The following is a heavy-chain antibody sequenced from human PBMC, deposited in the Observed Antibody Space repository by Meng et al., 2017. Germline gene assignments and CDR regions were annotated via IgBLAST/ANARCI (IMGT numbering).Heavy chain of an antibody. J-gene: IGHJ4*02. D-gene: IGHD3-10*01. V-gene: IGHV4-61*01. CDR2: IYYSGST. CDR1: GGSVSSGSYY. Sequence: GSLRLSCTVSGGSVSSGSYYWSWIRQPPGKGLEWIGYIYYSGSTNYNPSLKSRVTISVDTSKNQFSLKLSSVTAADTAVYYCARDLWYGSGSYYRYYFDYWGQGTLVTVSS. CDR3: ARDLWYGSGSYYRYYFDY.